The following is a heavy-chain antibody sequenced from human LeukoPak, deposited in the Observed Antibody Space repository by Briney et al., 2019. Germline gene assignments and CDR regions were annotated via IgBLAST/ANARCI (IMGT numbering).Heavy chain of an antibody. CDR1: GFTFSSYW. CDR2: INSDGSST. CDR3: GKDVSAGGMDV. V-gene: IGHV3-74*01. D-gene: IGHD2/OR15-2a*01. Sequence: GGSLRLSCAASGFTFSSYWMHWVRQAPGKGLVWVSRINSDGSSTSYADSVKGRFTISRDNAKNSLYLQMNSLRADDTALYYCGKDVSAGGMDVWGQGTTVTVSS. J-gene: IGHJ6*02.